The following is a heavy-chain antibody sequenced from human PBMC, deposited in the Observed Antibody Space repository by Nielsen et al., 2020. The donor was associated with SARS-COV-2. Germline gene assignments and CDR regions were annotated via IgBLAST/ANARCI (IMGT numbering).Heavy chain of an antibody. Sequence: GESLKISCAASGFTFSGSAMHWVRQAPGKGLEWVSAISGSGGSTYYADSVKGRFTISRDNSKNTLYLQMNSLRAEDTAVYYCAKEEKDSSGWSPHNYYYGMDVWGQGTTVTVSS. CDR2: ISGSGGST. CDR3: AKEEKDSSGWSPHNYYYGMDV. J-gene: IGHJ6*02. V-gene: IGHV3-23*01. D-gene: IGHD6-19*01. CDR1: GFTFSGSA.